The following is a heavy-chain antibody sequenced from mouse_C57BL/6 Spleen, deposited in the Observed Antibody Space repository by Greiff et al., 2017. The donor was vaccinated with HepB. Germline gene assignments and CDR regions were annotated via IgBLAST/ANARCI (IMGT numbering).Heavy chain of an antibody. CDR3: AHPKSVHLFWFAY. Sequence: EVQLQQSVAELVRPGASVKLSCPASGFHIKNTYMPWVKQRPEQGLEWIGRIDPANGNTKYAPKFQGKATITADTSSNTAYLQLSSLTSEDTAIYYCAHPKSVHLFWFAYWGQGTLVTVSA. CDR1: GFHIKNTY. D-gene: IGHD1-1*01. V-gene: IGHV14-3*01. CDR2: IDPANGNT. J-gene: IGHJ3*01.